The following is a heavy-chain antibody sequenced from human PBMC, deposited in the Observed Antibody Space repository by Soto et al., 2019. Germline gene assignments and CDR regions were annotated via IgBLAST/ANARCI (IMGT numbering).Heavy chain of an antibody. CDR1: GFTFSSYG. CDR2: ISYDGSNK. CDR3: AKARTWEPTRAGDY. J-gene: IGHJ4*02. D-gene: IGHD1-26*01. V-gene: IGHV3-30*18. Sequence: QVQLVESGGGVVQPGRSLRLSCAASGFTFSSYGMHWVRQAPGKGLEWVAVISYDGSNKYYADSVKGRFTISRDNYNNTLYLQMNSLRAEETAVYYCAKARTWEPTRAGDYWGQGTLVTVSS.